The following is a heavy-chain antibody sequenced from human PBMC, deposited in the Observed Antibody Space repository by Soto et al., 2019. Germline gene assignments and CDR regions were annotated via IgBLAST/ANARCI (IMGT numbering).Heavy chain of an antibody. J-gene: IGHJ5*02. Sequence: QVQLVQSGAEVKKPGSSVKVSCKASGGTFISYAISWVRQAPGQGLEWMGGIIPIFGTANYAHKFQGRVTIPADESTITAYMELSSLRSEDTAVYYCARAVVGATYDNWFDPWGQGTLVTVSS. V-gene: IGHV1-69*01. D-gene: IGHD1-26*01. CDR3: ARAVVGATYDNWFDP. CDR2: IIPIFGTA. CDR1: GGTFISYA.